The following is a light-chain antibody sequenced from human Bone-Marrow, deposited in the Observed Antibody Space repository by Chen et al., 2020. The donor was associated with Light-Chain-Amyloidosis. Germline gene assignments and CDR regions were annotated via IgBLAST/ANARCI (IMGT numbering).Light chain of an antibody. V-gene: IGLV3-25*03. J-gene: IGLJ2*01. CDR3: QSADSSGTYEVI. CDR1: DLPTKY. CDR2: RDT. Sequence: SYELTHPPSVSVSPGQTARITCSGDDLPTKYAYWYQQTPGQAPVLVLHRDTERPSGISERFSGSSSGTTATLTISGVQAEDEADYHCQSADSSGTYEVIFGGGTKLTVL.